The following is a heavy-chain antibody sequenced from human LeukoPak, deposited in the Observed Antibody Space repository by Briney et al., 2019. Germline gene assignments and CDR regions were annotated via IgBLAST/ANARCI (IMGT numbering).Heavy chain of an antibody. CDR2: ISSSSSYI. CDR1: GFTFSSYS. D-gene: IGHD3-10*01. CDR3: ATEGITMVRGVIIIDLDFQH. J-gene: IGHJ1*01. V-gene: IGHV3-21*04. Sequence: GGSLRLSCAASGFTFSSYSMNWVRQAPGKGLEWVSSISSSSSYIYYADSVKGRFTISRDNAKNSLYLQMSSLRSEDTAVYYCATEGITMVRGVIIIDLDFQHWGQGTLVTVSS.